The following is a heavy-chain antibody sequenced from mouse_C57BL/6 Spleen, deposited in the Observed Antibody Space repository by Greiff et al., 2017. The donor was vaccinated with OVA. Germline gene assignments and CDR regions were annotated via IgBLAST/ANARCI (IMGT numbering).Heavy chain of an antibody. V-gene: IGHV1-50*01. CDR2: IDPSDSYT. CDR3: AIRSFDY. J-gene: IGHJ2*01. Sequence: QVQLKESGAELVKPGASVKLSCKASGYTFTSYWMQWVKQRPGQGLEWIGEIDPSDSYTNYNQKFKGKATLTVDTSSSTAYMQLSSLTSEDSAVYYCAIRSFDYWGQGTTLTVSS. D-gene: IGHD1-1*01. CDR1: GYTFTSYW.